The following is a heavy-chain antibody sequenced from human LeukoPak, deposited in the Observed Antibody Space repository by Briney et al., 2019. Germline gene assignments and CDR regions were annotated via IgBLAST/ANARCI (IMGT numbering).Heavy chain of an antibody. CDR1: GYTFTDYY. D-gene: IGHD3-3*01. V-gene: IGHV1-2*02. CDR2: INPNSGGT. CDR3: ARSTGTAIFGVVIIGWFDP. Sequence: GATVKVSCXASGYTFTDYYMHWVRQALGQGLEWMAWINPNSGGTNYAQKFQGRVTMTRDTSISTAYMELSRLRSDDTAVYYCARSTGTAIFGVVIIGWFDPWGQGTLVTVSS. J-gene: IGHJ5*02.